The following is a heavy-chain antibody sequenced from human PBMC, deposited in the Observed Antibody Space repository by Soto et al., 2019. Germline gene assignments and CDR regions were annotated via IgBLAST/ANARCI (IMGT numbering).Heavy chain of an antibody. J-gene: IGHJ6*02. D-gene: IGHD1-26*01. CDR2: IIPLLGST. CDR3: ARLVAGSARYYFLYVMNV. V-gene: IGHV1-69*01. CDR1: GVTFSTYA. Sequence: QMQLVQSGAAVRKSGSSVRVSCKASGVTFSTYAFIWVRQAPGQGLEWMGGIIPLLGSTNYTQKFQDRSTIPAESSTSTTYMELSNLRSEDTAVYYCARLVAGSARYYFLYVMNVWGQGTTVTVSS.